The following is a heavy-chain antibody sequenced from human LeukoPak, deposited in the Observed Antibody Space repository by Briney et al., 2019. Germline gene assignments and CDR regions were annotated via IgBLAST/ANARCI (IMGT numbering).Heavy chain of an antibody. D-gene: IGHD2-2*01. CDR3: ARRSSRSFDY. CDR2: ISSSGSTI. J-gene: IGHJ4*02. V-gene: IGHV3-48*03. CDR1: GFTFSSYE. Sequence: GGSLRLSCAAAGFTFSSYEMNWVRQAPGKGLEWVSYISSSGSTIYYADSVKGRFTISRDNAKNSLYLQMNSLRAEDTAVYYCARRSSRSFDYWGQGTLVTVSS.